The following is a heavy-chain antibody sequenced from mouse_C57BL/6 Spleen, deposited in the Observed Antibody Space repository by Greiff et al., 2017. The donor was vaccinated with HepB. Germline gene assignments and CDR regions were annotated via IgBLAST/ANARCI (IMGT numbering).Heavy chain of an antibody. V-gene: IGHV5-4*03. D-gene: IGHD2-4*01. Sequence: EVMLVESGGGLVKPGGSLKLSCAASGFTFSSYAMSWVRQPPEKRLEWVATISDGGSYTYYPDNVKGRFTISRDNAKNNLYLQMSHLKSEDTAMYYGARYEDDYGYYYAMDYWGQGTSVTVSS. CDR3: ARYEDDYGYYYAMDY. CDR1: GFTFSSYA. J-gene: IGHJ4*01. CDR2: ISDGGSYT.